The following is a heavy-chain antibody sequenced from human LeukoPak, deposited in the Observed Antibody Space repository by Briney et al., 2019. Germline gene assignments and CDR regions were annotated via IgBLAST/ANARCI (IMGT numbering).Heavy chain of an antibody. CDR1: GFTFSNYA. J-gene: IGHJ4*02. D-gene: IGHD3-3*01. CDR2: ISYDGSNK. CDR3: ARSGYYSSFDY. V-gene: IGHV3-30*04. Sequence: GGSLRLSCAASGFTFSNYAMTWVRQAPGKGLEWVAIISYDGSNKYYADSVKGRFTISRDNSKNTLYLQMNSLRAEDTAVYYCARSGYYSSFDYWGQGTLVTVSS.